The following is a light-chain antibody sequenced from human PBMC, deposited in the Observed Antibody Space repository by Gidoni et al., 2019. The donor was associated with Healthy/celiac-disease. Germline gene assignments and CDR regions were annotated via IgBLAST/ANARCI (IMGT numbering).Light chain of an antibody. CDR1: QSVLYSSNNKNY. Sequence: DIVLTHSPDSLAVSLGERATINCKSSQSVLYSSNNKNYLAWYQQKPGQPPKLLIYWASTRESGVPDRFSGSGSGTDFTLTISSLQAEDVAVYYCQQYYSTPMYTFGQXTKLEIK. CDR3: QQYYSTPMYT. V-gene: IGKV4-1*01. CDR2: WAS. J-gene: IGKJ2*01.